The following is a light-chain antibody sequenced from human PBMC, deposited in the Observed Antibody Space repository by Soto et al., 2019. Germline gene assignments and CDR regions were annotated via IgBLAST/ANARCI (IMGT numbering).Light chain of an antibody. J-gene: IGKJ1*01. Sequence: EIVLTQSPGTLSLSPGERATLSCRASQSVSSSYLAWYQQKPGQAPRLLIYGASSRATGIPDRFSGSGSGTDFTLTISRLEPNDVAVYYCHHYSSSRSFGQGTKVEIK. CDR3: HHYSSSRS. CDR1: QSVSSSY. CDR2: GAS. V-gene: IGKV3-20*01.